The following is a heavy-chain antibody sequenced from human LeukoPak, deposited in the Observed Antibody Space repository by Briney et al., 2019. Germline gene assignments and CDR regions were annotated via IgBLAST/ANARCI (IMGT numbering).Heavy chain of an antibody. CDR3: AREVVVLHAFDI. D-gene: IGHD2-15*01. Sequence: PSETLSLTCAVYGGSFSGYYWSWIRQPPGKGLEWIGEINHSGSTNYNPSLKSRVTISVDRSKNQFSLKLSSVTAADTAVYYCAREVVVLHAFDIWGQGTMVTVSS. CDR2: INHSGST. V-gene: IGHV4-34*01. CDR1: GGSFSGYY. J-gene: IGHJ3*02.